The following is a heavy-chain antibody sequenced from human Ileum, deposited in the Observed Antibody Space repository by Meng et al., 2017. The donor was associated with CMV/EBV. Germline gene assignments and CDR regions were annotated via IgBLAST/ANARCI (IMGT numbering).Heavy chain of an antibody. D-gene: IGHD6-19*01. V-gene: IGHV3-23*03. CDR2: IYSDGSTT. CDR1: RFTFSSYD. CDR3: AKHSTGWYYFDH. Sequence: SCGASRFTFSSYDMPWVRQAPGKGLEWVSIIYSDGSTTYYADSVKGRFTMSRDNSRNTLYLQMNSLRAEDTAIYYCAKHSTGWYYFDHWGQGTLVTVSS. J-gene: IGHJ4*02.